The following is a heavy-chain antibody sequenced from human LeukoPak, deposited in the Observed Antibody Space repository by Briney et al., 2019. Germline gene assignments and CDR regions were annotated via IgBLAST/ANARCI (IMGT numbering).Heavy chain of an antibody. J-gene: IGHJ6*02. CDR1: GFAFSSYS. V-gene: IGHV3-21*04. Sequence: GGSLRLSCAASGFAFSSYSMNWVRQAPGKGLEWVSSISSSSYVYYADSVKGRFTISRDNGKNSLYLQMNSLRAEDTALYYCAKDIGHPVADGEYYYYYGMDVWGQGTTVTVSS. CDR2: ISSSSYV. CDR3: AKDIGHPVADGEYYYYYGMDV. D-gene: IGHD6-19*01.